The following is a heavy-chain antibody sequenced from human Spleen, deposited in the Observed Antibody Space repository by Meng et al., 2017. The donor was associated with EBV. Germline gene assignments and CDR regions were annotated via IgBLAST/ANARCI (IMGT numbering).Heavy chain of an antibody. CDR2: IFPSGGT. J-gene: IGHJ5*02. D-gene: IGHD5-12*01. CDR3: ARVDPTSSKLFDP. CDR1: GAPITVRNR. Sequence: QAPAPALVTPPGTFALIFPVSGAPITVRNRCSWVPHYPGVGLEWIWEIFPSGGTNSNPSLKSRVTISLDKSKNHFSLRLNSVTAADTAMYFCARVDPTSSKLFDPWGQGTLVTVSS. V-gene: IGHV4-4*01.